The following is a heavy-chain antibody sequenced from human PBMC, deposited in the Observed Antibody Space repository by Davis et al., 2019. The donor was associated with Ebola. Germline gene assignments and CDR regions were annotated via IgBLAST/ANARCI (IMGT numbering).Heavy chain of an antibody. CDR2: TYYNSKWYS. CDR3: ARGWLRNGGFEY. J-gene: IGHJ4*02. Sequence: HSQTLSLTCAISGDGLSINSGGWNWIRQSPSRGLEWQGRTYYNSKWYSDYAASVKSRITINPDTSKNQFFLQLNSVTPEDTAIYYCARGWLRNGGFEYWGQGTQVTVSS. V-gene: IGHV6-1*01. D-gene: IGHD5-12*01. CDR1: GDGLSINSGG.